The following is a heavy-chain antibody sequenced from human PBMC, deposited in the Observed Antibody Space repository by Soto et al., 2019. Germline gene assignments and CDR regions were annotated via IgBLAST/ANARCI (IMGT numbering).Heavy chain of an antibody. CDR1: SGSISSSNW. J-gene: IGHJ4*02. CDR3: ASSGIAAAGTLDY. CDR2: IYHSGST. Sequence: PSETQSLTCAVSSGSISSSNWWSWVRQPPGKGLEWIGEIYHSGSTNYNPSLKSRVTISVDKSKNQFSLKLSSVTAADTAVYYCASSGIAAAGTLDYWGQGTLVTVSS. D-gene: IGHD6-13*01. V-gene: IGHV4-4*02.